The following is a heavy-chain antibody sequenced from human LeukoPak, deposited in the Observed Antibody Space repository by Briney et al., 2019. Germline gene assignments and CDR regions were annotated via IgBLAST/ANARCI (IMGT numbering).Heavy chain of an antibody. D-gene: IGHD1-26*01. CDR3: ASFPWELRPT. CDR1: VFPFSRYS. Sequence: GGSLRLSCTTFVFPFSRYSMNWVRQAPGKGLEWVSYITSSGDTMYYADSVKGRFTISRDNAKNSVYLQMNSLRAEDTAVYYCASFPWELRPTWGQGTLVTVSS. V-gene: IGHV3-48*01. CDR2: ITSSGDTM. J-gene: IGHJ4*02.